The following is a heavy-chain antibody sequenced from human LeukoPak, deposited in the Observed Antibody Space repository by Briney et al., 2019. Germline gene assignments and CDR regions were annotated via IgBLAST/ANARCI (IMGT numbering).Heavy chain of an antibody. D-gene: IGHD4-17*01. V-gene: IGHV4-34*01. CDR2: INHSGSA. CDR1: GGSFSGNY. Sequence: SETLSLTCAVYGGSFSGNYWSWIRQPPGKGLEWIGEINHSGSANYNPSLKSRVTISVDTSKNQFSLKLNSVTAADTAVYYCAHGDYPGEAFDIWGQGTMVTVSS. CDR3: AHGDYPGEAFDI. J-gene: IGHJ3*02.